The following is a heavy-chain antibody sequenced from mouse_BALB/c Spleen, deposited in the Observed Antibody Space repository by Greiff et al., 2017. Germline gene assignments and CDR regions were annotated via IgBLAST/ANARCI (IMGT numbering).Heavy chain of an antibody. CDR2: IDPENGDT. J-gene: IGHJ3*01. D-gene: IGHD5-1*01. CDR1: GFNIKDYY. Sequence: VQLQQSGAELVRSGASVKLSCTASGFNIKDYYMHWVKQRPEQGLEWIGWIDPENGDTEYAPKFQGKATMTADTSSNTAYMQLSSLTSEDSAVYYCAREYSWFAYWGQGTLVTVSA. CDR3: AREYSWFAY. V-gene: IGHV14-4*02.